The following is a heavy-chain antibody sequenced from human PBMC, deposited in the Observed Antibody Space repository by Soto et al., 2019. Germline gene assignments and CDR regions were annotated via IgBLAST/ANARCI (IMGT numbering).Heavy chain of an antibody. V-gene: IGHV5-10-1*01. CDR2: IDPSDSYT. Sequence: GESLKISCKGSGYSFTSYWISWVRQMPGKGLEWMGRIDPSDSYTNYSPSFQGHVTISADKSISTAYLQWSSLKASDTAMYYCARQGGDYPYYYYGMDVWGQGTTVTVSS. D-gene: IGHD4-17*01. CDR1: GYSFTSYW. CDR3: ARQGGDYPYYYYGMDV. J-gene: IGHJ6*02.